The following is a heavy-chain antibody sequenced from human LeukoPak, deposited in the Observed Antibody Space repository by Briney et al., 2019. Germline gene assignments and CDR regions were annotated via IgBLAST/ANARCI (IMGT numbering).Heavy chain of an antibody. J-gene: IGHJ4*02. CDR2: IYYSGST. V-gene: IGHV4-59*01. CDR3: ARGRGIALAELDS. D-gene: IGHD6-19*01. CDR1: GVSLSTYY. Sequence: NASETLSLTCTVSGVSLSTYYWSWIRPPPGKGLEWIGYIYYSGSTNYSPSLKSRVTISLATSKNQFSLKLSSVTAADTAVYYCARGRGIALAELDSWGRGTLVTVSS.